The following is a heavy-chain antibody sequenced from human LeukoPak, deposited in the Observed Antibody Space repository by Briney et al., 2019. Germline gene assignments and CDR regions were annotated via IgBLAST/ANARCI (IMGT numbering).Heavy chain of an antibody. Sequence: GGSLRLSCAASGFTFSSYDMHWVRQAPGKGLEWVAVIWYDGSNKYYPDPVKGRSTTSRDNSKNTLYLQMNSLRAEDTAVYYWAGASSGYHNWFDPWGQGTLVTVSS. J-gene: IGHJ5*02. CDR1: GFTFSSYD. V-gene: IGHV3-33*01. CDR2: IWYDGSNK. CDR3: AGASSGYHNWFDP. D-gene: IGHD3-22*01.